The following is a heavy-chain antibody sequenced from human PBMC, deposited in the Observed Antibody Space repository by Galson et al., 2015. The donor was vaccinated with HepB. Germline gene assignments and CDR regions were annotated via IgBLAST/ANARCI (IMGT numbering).Heavy chain of an antibody. D-gene: IGHD2-15*01. CDR3: VRQVVGAANFEY. CDR1: RDLLRNYW. V-gene: IGHV5-51*01. J-gene: IGHJ4*02. CDR2: IYPRDSDT. Sequence: QSGAEVKKPGESLKISCAGSRDLLRNYWIGWVRQQPGKGLEWMEIIYPRDSDTRYSPSFQGQITISADDSINTAYLQWSSLKVSDTAIYYCVRQVVGAANFEYWGQGTLVTVSS.